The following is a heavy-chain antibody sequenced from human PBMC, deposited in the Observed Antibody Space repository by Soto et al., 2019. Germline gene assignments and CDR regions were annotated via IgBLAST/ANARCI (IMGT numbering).Heavy chain of an antibody. Sequence: PGGSLRLSCAASGFKFNIYGMNWVRQAPGKGLEWIAYISSGSTTMYYADSVKGRFAISRDNANNSVFLQLTSLRDDDTAVYYCARCRGPQTVTTGFDPWGQGTLVTVSS. CDR3: ARCRGPQTVTTGFDP. D-gene: IGHD4-4*01. V-gene: IGHV3-48*02. CDR1: GFKFNIYG. J-gene: IGHJ5*01. CDR2: ISSGSTTM.